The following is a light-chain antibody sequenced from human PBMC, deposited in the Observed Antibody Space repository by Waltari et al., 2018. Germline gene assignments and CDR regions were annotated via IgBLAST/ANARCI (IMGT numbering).Light chain of an antibody. J-gene: IGLJ1*01. Sequence: QSALTQPASVSGSPGQSITISCTGTSSDVGGYNYVSWYQQHPGKGPKLMTYDVSNRPSGVPNRCSGSKSGNTASLTTSGLQAEDEADYYCSSYTSSNSYVFGAGTKVTVL. CDR1: SSDVGGYNY. V-gene: IGLV2-14*03. CDR2: DVS. CDR3: SSYTSSNSYV.